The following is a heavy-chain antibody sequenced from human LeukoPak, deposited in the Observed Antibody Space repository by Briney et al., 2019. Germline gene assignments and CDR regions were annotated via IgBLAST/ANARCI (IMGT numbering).Heavy chain of an antibody. Sequence: PGGSLRLSCAASGFTFANYAMTWVRQAPGKGLDWVSLISGSGSNTYYTDSVQGRFTISRDNSRNTLFLQMNSLRAEDTAIYYCARSLTTLTYEGYWGQGTLVTVSS. V-gene: IGHV3-23*01. CDR2: ISGSGSNT. D-gene: IGHD1-1*01. CDR1: GFTFANYA. J-gene: IGHJ4*02. CDR3: ARSLTTLTYEGY.